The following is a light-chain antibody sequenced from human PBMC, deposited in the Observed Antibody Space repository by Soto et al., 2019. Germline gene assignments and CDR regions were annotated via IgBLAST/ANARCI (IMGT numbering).Light chain of an antibody. V-gene: IGKV1-39*01. CDR2: TAS. CDR3: QHYGGMWT. Sequence: IQMTQSPSSLSASVGDSITLTCRASQSISTSLNWYQQRPGKAPNLLIYTASSLFTGVPSRFSGSGYGTEFTLTIRSLQPDDFATYCCQHYGGMWTFGQGTKVEMK. J-gene: IGKJ1*01. CDR1: QSISTS.